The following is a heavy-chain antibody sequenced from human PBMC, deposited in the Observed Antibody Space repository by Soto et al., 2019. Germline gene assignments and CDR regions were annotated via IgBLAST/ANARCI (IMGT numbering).Heavy chain of an antibody. D-gene: IGHD3-9*01. CDR3: TTDILTGYYYYYGMDV. J-gene: IGHJ6*02. CDR2: IKSKTDGGTT. V-gene: IGHV3-15*07. Sequence: GGSLRLSCAASGFTFSNAWMNWVRQAPGKGLEWVGRIKSKTDGGTTDYAAPVKGRFTISRDDSKNTLYLQMNSLKTEETAVYYCTTDILTGYYYYYGMDVWGQGTTVTVSS. CDR1: GFTFSNAW.